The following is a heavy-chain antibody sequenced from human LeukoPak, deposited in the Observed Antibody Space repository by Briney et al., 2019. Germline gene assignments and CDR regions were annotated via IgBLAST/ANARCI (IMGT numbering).Heavy chain of an antibody. J-gene: IGHJ6*04. Sequence: PGGSLRLSCAASGFTFSSYWMSWVRQAPGKGLEWLANIKQDGSESYYVDSVKGRFTISRDNAKNSLYLQMNSLRAEDTAVYYCAELGITMIGGVWGKGTTVTISS. CDR1: GFTFSSYW. CDR2: IKQDGSES. D-gene: IGHD3-10*02. CDR3: AELGITMIGGV. V-gene: IGHV3-7*01.